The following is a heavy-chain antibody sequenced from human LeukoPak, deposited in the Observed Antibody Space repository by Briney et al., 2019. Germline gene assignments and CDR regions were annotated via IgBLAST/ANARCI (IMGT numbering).Heavy chain of an antibody. J-gene: IGHJ4*02. CDR1: GFTFSSYG. V-gene: IGHV3-30*18. CDR3: AKSYDILTGSDY. D-gene: IGHD3-9*01. CDR2: ISYDGSNK. Sequence: GRSLRLSCAASGFTFSSYGMHWVRRAPGKGLEWVAVISYDGSNKYYADSVKGRFTISRDNSKNTLYLQMNSLRAEDTAVYYCAKSYDILTGSDYWGQGTLVTVSS.